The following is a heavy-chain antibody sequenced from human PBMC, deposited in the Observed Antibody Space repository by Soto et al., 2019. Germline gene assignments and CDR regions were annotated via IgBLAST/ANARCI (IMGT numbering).Heavy chain of an antibody. CDR1: VFTFSDYA. CDR3: AKGRGLTSEFDY. Sequence: GSLIVSCASSVFTFSDYAMSWVRQAPGKGLEWVSVFSNTGGGTYYADSVKGRFTISRDNSKNMLYLQMTSLRAEDTAVYYCAKGRGLTSEFDYWGQGTMVTVSS. J-gene: IGHJ4*02. V-gene: IGHV3-23*01. CDR2: FSNTGGGT.